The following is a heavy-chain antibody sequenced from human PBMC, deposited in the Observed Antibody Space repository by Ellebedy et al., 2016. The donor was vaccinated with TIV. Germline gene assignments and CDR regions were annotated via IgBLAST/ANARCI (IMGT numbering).Heavy chain of an antibody. J-gene: IGHJ4*02. D-gene: IGHD5-18*01. CDR3: AQVDTAMVGV. V-gene: IGHV1-46*01. Sequence: AASVKVSCKASGYTFTSYYMHWVRQAPGQGLEWMGIINPSGGSTTYAQKFQDRVTMTRDTSTSTVYMELSSLRSEDSAVYYCAQVDTAMVGVWGQGTLVAVSS. CDR2: INPSGGST. CDR1: GYTFTSYY.